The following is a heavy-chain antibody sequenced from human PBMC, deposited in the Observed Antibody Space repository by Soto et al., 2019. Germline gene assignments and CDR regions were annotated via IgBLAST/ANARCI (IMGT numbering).Heavy chain of an antibody. CDR1: GFTFSSYA. CDR3: AKEQTVISHYYYYNGMDV. V-gene: IGHV3-23*01. J-gene: IGHJ6*02. Sequence: EVQLLESGGGLVQPGGSLRLSCAASGFTFSSYAMNWVRQAPGKGLEWVSVISGTGGITYHADSVRGRFTISRDNSKNTLYLQMDRLRAEGTAVYCCAKEQTVISHYYYYNGMDVRGQGTTVCVSS. D-gene: IGHD4-4*01. CDR2: ISGTGGIT.